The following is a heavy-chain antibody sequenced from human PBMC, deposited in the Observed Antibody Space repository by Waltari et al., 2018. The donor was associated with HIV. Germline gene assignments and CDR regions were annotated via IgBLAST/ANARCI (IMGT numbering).Heavy chain of an antibody. J-gene: IGHJ4*02. V-gene: IGHV3-23*01. CDR2: ISNSGCST. CDR1: GFTFSSYA. CDR3: AKDLSSISMIIPRSYFDY. Sequence: EVQLLESGGGLVQPGGSLRLSCAASGFTFSSYAMSWVRQAPGKGLEWGSAISNSGCSTYYADSVKGRFSISRDNAKNTLYLQMNSLRDEDTAVYYCAKDLSSISMIIPRSYFDYWGQGTLVTVSS. D-gene: IGHD3-22*01.